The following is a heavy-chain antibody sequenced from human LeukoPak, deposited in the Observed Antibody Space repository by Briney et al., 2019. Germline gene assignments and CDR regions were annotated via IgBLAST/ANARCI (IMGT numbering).Heavy chain of an antibody. CDR1: GFTFSSYA. D-gene: IGHD6-19*01. J-gene: IGHJ4*02. Sequence: GGSLRLSCAASGFTFSSYAMFWVRQAPGKGLEWVSVIYSGGSTYYADSVKGRFTISRDNSKNTLHLQMNSLRPEDTAVYYCARDLAVAGTRTFDYWGQGTLDTVSS. CDR3: ARDLAVAGTRTFDY. CDR2: IYSGGST. V-gene: IGHV3-66*01.